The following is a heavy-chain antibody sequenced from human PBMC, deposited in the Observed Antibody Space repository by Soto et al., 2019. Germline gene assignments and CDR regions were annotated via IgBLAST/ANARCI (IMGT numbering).Heavy chain of an antibody. D-gene: IGHD2-21*02. Sequence: LRLSCAASGFAFTSYSMNWVRQAPGKGLEWVSSISSRSSYIYYADSVKGRFTISRDNAKNSLYLQMNSLRAEDTAVYYCAIDPRQRDTAPQVVTAKEDYWGQGTLVTVSP. J-gene: IGHJ4*02. CDR1: GFAFTSYS. V-gene: IGHV3-21*04. CDR3: AIDPRQRDTAPQVVTAKEDY. CDR2: ISSRSSYI.